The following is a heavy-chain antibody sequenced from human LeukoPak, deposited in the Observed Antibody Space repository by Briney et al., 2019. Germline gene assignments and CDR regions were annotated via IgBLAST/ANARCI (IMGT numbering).Heavy chain of an antibody. CDR3: AIEAHGSGSYILFDY. CDR2: INPNSGGT. Sequence: ASVKVSCKASGYTFTGYYMHWVRQAPGQGLEWMGWINPNSGGTNYAQKFQGRVTMTRDTSIGTAYMELSRLRSDDTAVYYCAIEAHGSGSYILFDYWGQGTLVTVSS. J-gene: IGHJ4*02. V-gene: IGHV1-2*02. CDR1: GYTFTGYY. D-gene: IGHD3-10*01.